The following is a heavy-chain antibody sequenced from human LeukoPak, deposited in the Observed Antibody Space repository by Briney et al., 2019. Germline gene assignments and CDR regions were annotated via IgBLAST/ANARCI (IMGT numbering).Heavy chain of an antibody. CDR2: IKQDGSEK. J-gene: IGHJ4*02. Sequence: GGSLRLSCVTSGFTFSSFAMSWVRQAPGKGLEWVANIKQDGSEKYYVDSVKGRFTISRDNAKNSLYLQMNSLRAEDTAVYYCARDLFIQLGYVDYWGQGTLVTVSS. CDR3: ARDLFIQLGYVDY. CDR1: GFTFSSFA. D-gene: IGHD5-18*01. V-gene: IGHV3-7*01.